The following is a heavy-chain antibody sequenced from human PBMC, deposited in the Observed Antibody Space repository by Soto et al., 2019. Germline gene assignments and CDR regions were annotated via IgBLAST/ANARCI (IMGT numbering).Heavy chain of an antibody. CDR3: ARDDGDRSTDY. V-gene: IGHV3-7*05. CDR2: IKQDGREK. Sequence: EVQLVESGGGLVQPGGSLRLSCVASGFTFSNYWMPWVRQTPEKRLEWVANIKQDGREKYCADSVEGRFTISRDNAKNSLYLQMNSLRAEDTAVYYCARDDGDRSTDYWGQGTLVTVSS. D-gene: IGHD4-17*01. J-gene: IGHJ4*02. CDR1: GFTFSNYW.